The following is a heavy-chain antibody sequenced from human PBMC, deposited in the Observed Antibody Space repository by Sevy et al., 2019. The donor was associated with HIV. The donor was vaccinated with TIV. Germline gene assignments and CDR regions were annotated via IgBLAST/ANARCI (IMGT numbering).Heavy chain of an antibody. D-gene: IGHD2-21*02. CDR3: AKVGSEVVVTAITY. CDR2: ISGSGGST. CDR1: GFTFSSYA. J-gene: IGHJ4*02. Sequence: GGSLRLSCAASGFTFSSYAMSWVRQAPGKGLEWVSAISGSGGSTYYADSVKGRFTISRDNSKNTLYLQMNSLRAEDTAVYYCAKVGSEVVVTAITYWGQRTLVTVSS. V-gene: IGHV3-23*01.